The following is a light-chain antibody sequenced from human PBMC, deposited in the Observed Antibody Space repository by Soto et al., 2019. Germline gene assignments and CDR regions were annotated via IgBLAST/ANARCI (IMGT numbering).Light chain of an antibody. CDR3: QQYGSSPWT. J-gene: IGKJ1*01. CDR2: GAS. Sequence: EIVLTQSPATLSLSPGERATLSCRASQTIRSNYLAWYRQTPGQAPRLLIYGASNRATGIADRFSGSGSGTDFTLIISRLEPEDFALYYCQQYGSSPWTFGQGNKLEIK. CDR1: QTIRSNY. V-gene: IGKV3-20*01.